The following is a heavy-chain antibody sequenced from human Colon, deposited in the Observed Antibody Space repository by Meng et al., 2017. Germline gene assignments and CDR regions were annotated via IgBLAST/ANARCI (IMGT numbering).Heavy chain of an antibody. V-gene: IGHV4-34*01. D-gene: IGHD4-17*01. Sequence: SETLSLTCAVYGGSFSGYYWSWIRQPPGKGLEWIGEINHSGSTNYNPSLKSRVTISVDTSKNQFSLKLSSVTAADTAVYYCASYTTTVTTARYASDIWGQGTMVTVSS. J-gene: IGHJ3*02. CDR1: GGSFSGYY. CDR3: ASYTTTVTTARYASDI. CDR2: INHSGST.